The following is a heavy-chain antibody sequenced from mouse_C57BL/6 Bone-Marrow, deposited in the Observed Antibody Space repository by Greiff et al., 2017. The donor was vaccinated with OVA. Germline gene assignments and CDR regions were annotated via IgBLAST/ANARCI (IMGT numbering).Heavy chain of an antibody. Sequence: DVMLVESGGGLVKPGGSLKLSCAASGFTFSSYAMSWVRQTPEKRLEWVATISDGGSYTYYPDNVKGRFTISRDNAKNNLYLQMSHLKSEDTAMYYCARGVYYAMDYWGQGTSVTVSS. CDR2: ISDGGSYT. V-gene: IGHV5-4*03. J-gene: IGHJ4*01. CDR1: GFTFSSYA. CDR3: ARGVYYAMDY.